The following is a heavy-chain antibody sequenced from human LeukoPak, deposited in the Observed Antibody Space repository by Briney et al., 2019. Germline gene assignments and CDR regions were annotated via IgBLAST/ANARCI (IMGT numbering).Heavy chain of an antibody. CDR1: GFTFSSYG. CDR2: IRYDGSNK. J-gene: IGHJ3*02. CDR3: ANAGGRAFDI. Sequence: GGSLRLSCAASGFTFSSYGMHWVRQAPGKGLEWVAFIRYDGSNKYYADSVKGRFTTSRDNSKNTLYLQMNSLRAEDTAVYYCANAGGRAFDIWGQGTMVTVSS. V-gene: IGHV3-30*02.